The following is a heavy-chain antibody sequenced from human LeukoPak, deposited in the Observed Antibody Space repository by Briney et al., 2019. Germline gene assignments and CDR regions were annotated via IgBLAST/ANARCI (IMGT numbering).Heavy chain of an antibody. CDR2: IYYSGST. Sequence: SETLSLTCTVSGGSISSYYWSWIRQPPGKGLEWIGYIYYSGSTNYNPSLKSRVTISVDTSKNQFSLKLSSVTAADTAVYYCASMGELPFDYWGQGTLVTVSS. D-gene: IGHD1-26*01. J-gene: IGHJ4*02. CDR1: GGSISSYY. CDR3: ASMGELPFDY. V-gene: IGHV4-59*12.